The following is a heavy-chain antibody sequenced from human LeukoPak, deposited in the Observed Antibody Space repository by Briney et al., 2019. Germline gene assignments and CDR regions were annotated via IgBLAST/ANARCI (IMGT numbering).Heavy chain of an antibody. V-gene: IGHV1-2*02. J-gene: IGHJ4*02. CDR1: GGTFSSYA. D-gene: IGHD2-15*01. CDR3: ARAPRYCSGGSCYSGIDY. CDR2: INPNSGGT. Sequence: ASVKVSCKASGGTFSSYAISWVRQAPGQGLEWMGWINPNSGGTNYAQKFQGRVTMTRDTSISTAYMELSRLRSDDTAVYYCARAPRYCSGGSCYSGIDYWGQGTLVTVSS.